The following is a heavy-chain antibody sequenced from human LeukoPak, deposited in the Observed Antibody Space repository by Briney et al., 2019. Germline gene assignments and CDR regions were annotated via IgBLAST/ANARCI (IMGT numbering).Heavy chain of an antibody. D-gene: IGHD2-15*01. V-gene: IGHV3-23*01. CDR2: ISNNGGYT. CDR1: GFTVSNNY. Sequence: GGSLRLSCAASGFTVSNNYMSWVRQAPGKGLEWVSAISNNGGYTYYADSVQGRFTISRDNSKSTLCLQMNSLRAEDTAVYYCAKQLGYCSDGSCYFPYWGQGTLVTVSS. J-gene: IGHJ4*02. CDR3: AKQLGYCSDGSCYFPY.